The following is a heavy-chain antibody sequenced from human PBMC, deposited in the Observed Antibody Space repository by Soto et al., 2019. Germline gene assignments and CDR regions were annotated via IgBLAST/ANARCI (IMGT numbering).Heavy chain of an antibody. CDR1: GGSFSGYY. CDR2: INHSGST. J-gene: IGHJ6*02. D-gene: IGHD2-2*01. V-gene: IGHV4-34*01. Sequence: PSETLSLTCAVYGGSFSGYYWSWIRQPPGKGLEWIGEINHSGSTNYNPSLKSRVTISVDTSKNQFSLKLSSVTAADTAVYYCARGEDCSSTSCYDYYYYGMDAWGQGTTVTVSS. CDR3: ARGEDCSSTSCYDYYYYGMDA.